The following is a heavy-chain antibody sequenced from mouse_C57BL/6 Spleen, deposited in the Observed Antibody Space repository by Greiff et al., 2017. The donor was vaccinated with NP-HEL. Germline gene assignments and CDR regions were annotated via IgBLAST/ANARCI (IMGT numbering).Heavy chain of an antibody. D-gene: IGHD3-2*02. CDR2: ISYDGSN. J-gene: IGHJ2*01. CDR1: GYSITSGYY. V-gene: IGHV3-6*01. CDR3: ARDVSGYADY. Sequence: EVQLQQSGPGLVKPSQSLSLTCSVTGYSITSGYYWNWIRQFPGNKLEWMGYISYDGSNNYNPSLKNRISITRDTSKNQFFLKLNSVTTEDTATYYCARDVSGYADYWGQGTTLTVSS.